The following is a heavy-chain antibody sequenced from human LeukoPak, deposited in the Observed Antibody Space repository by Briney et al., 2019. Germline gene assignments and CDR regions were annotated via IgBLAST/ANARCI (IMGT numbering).Heavy chain of an antibody. CDR1: GFTFSSYA. Sequence: GGSLRLSCAASGFTFSSYAMSWVRQAPGKGLEWVSSISSSSSYIYYADSVKGRFTISRDNAKNSLYLQMNSLRAEDTAVYYCARDRGVVVAATVHFDYWGQGTLVTVSS. D-gene: IGHD2-15*01. V-gene: IGHV3-21*01. J-gene: IGHJ4*02. CDR3: ARDRGVVVAATVHFDY. CDR2: ISSSSSYI.